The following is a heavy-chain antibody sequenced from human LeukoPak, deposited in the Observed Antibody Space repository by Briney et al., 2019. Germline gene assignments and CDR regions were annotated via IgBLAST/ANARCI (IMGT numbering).Heavy chain of an antibody. D-gene: IGHD2-2*01. CDR2: ISGSGGST. J-gene: IGHJ4*02. Sequence: GGSLRLSCAASGFTFSSCAMSWVRQAPGKGLEWVSAISGSGGSTYYADSVKGRFTISRDNSKNTLYLQMNSLRAEDTAVYYCARLRLSIYYGTAAAPTDYWGQGTLVTVSS. CDR3: ARLRLSIYYGTAAAPTDY. CDR1: GFTFSSCA. V-gene: IGHV3-23*01.